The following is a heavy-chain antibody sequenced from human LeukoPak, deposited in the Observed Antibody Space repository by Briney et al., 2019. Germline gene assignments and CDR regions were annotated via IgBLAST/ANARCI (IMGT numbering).Heavy chain of an antibody. J-gene: IGHJ4*02. Sequence: GGSLRLSCAASGFTFSRYWMSWVRQAPGKGLEWVANIKHDGSEKYYLDSVKGRFTISRDNAKNTLYLQMNSLRAEDTAVYYCARSKYSSSWYDYWGQGTLVTVSS. D-gene: IGHD6-13*01. V-gene: IGHV3-7*01. CDR3: ARSKYSSSWYDY. CDR1: GFTFSRYW. CDR2: IKHDGSEK.